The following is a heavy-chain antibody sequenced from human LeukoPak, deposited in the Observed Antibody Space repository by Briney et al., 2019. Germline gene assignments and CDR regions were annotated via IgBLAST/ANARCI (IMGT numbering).Heavy chain of an antibody. V-gene: IGHV3-21*01. D-gene: IGHD1-1*01. CDR1: EFTFSNYW. CDR2: ISGSGGST. Sequence: GGSLRLSCAASEFTFSNYWMSWVRQAPGKGLEWVSAISGSGGSTYYADSVKGRFTISRDNAKNSLYLQMNSLRAEDTAVYYCARDRGYNWNDRAFDYWGQGTLVTVSS. CDR3: ARDRGYNWNDRAFDY. J-gene: IGHJ4*02.